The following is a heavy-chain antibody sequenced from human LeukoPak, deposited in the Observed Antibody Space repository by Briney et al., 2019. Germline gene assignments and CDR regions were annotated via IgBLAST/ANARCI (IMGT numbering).Heavy chain of an antibody. J-gene: IGHJ4*02. Sequence: GSLRLSCAASGFTFSSYAMSWVRQAPGKGLEWVSAISGSGRSTYYADSVKGRFTISRDNSKNTLYLQMNSLRAEDTAVYYCAKDGGLWVSAHWGDSWGRGTLVTVSS. CDR1: GFTFSSYA. V-gene: IGHV3-23*01. D-gene: IGHD7-27*01. CDR2: ISGSGRST. CDR3: AKDGGLWVSAHWGDS.